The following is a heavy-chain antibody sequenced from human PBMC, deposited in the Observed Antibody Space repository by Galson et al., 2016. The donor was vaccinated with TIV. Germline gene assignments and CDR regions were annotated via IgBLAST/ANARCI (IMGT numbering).Heavy chain of an antibody. CDR3: AKGSTWFGESLSH. D-gene: IGHD3-10*01. CDR2: ISNTGADT. Sequence: SLRLSCAASGLVSSSFAMNWVRQAPGKGLEWVSTISNTGADTFHADSVKGRFAISRDNSKNMLYLHMTSLRADGTAVYYCAKGSTWFGESLSHWGQGTPVTVSS. J-gene: IGHJ4*02. V-gene: IGHV3-23*01. CDR1: GLVSSSFA.